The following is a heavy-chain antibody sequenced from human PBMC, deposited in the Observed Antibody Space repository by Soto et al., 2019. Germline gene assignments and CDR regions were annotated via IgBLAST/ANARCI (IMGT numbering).Heavy chain of an antibody. Sequence: PGGSPIPPFAAAAFTFSSYAIHWLRHAPGQGLECVAVISYDGSNKYYADSVKGRFTISRDNSKNTLYLQMNSLRAEDTAVYYCARIYDYGDYSYYYGMDVWGQGTTVTVSS. CDR2: ISYDGSNK. J-gene: IGHJ6*02. V-gene: IGHV3-30-3*01. D-gene: IGHD4-17*01. CDR3: ARIYDYGDYSYYYGMDV. CDR1: AFTFSSYA.